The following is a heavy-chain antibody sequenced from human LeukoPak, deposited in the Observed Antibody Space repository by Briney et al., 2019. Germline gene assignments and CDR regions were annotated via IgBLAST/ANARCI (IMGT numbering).Heavy chain of an antibody. Sequence: PGGSLRLSCAASGFTFSSYGMHWVRQAPGKGLEWVAFIRYDGSNKYYADSVKGRFTISRDNSKNTLYLQMNSLRAEDTAVCYCAKDTVSRYCSGGSCLGAMDVWGQGTTVTVSS. CDR2: IRYDGSNK. CDR3: AKDTVSRYCSGGSCLGAMDV. CDR1: GFTFSSYG. J-gene: IGHJ6*02. D-gene: IGHD2-15*01. V-gene: IGHV3-30*02.